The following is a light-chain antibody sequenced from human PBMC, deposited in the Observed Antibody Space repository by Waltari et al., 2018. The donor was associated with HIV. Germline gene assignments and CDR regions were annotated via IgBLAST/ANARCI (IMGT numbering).Light chain of an antibody. Sequence: QSVLTQPPSVSGAPGQRVTIDCTGSSSNLGAGYDVHWYQHLPGTVPTLLIFGQCNRLAGVPDLISGSEAGTAASLAITGLQAEDEAKYYGQADDRGLSDSFLFGTGIEVTVL. J-gene: IGLJ1*01. CDR1: SSNLGAGYD. CDR3: QADDRGLSDSFL. CDR2: GQC. V-gene: IGLV1-40*01.